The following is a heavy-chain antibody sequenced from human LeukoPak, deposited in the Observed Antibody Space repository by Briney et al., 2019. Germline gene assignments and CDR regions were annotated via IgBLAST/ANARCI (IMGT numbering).Heavy chain of an antibody. CDR1: GFTVSSNY. J-gene: IGHJ4*02. Sequence: GGSLRLSCAASGFTVSSNYMNWVRQAPGKGLEWVSVVYGGGNIYYADSVKGRFTISRDNSKNTLYLQMNSLRAEDTAVYYCARGAGYNYPYYFDYWGQGTLVTVSS. CDR2: VYGGGNI. V-gene: IGHV3-53*01. D-gene: IGHD5-24*01. CDR3: ARGAGYNYPYYFDY.